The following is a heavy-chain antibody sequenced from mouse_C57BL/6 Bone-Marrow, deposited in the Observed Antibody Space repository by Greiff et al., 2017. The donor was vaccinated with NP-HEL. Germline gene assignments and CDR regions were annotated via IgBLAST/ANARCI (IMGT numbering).Heavy chain of an antibody. CDR1: GYSITSGYY. V-gene: IGHV3-6*01. CDR2: ISYDGSN. Sequence: EVQLVESGPGLVKPSQSLSLTCSVTGYSITSGYYWNWIRQFPGNKLEWMGYISYDGSNNYNPSLKNRISITRDTSKNQFFLKLNSVTTEDTATYYCARAYGSSYGYAMDYWGQGTSVTVSS. J-gene: IGHJ4*01. CDR3: ARAYGSSYGYAMDY. D-gene: IGHD1-1*01.